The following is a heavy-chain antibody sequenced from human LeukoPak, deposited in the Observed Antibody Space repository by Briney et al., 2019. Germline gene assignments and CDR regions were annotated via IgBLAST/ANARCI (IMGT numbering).Heavy chain of an antibody. J-gene: IGHJ4*02. CDR1: GGTFSSYA. Sequence: GASVKVSCKASGGTFSSYAISWVRQAPGQGLEWMGGIIPIFGTANYARKFQGRVTITTDESTSTAYMELSSLRSEDTAVYYCARGTRYSGYDEDYWGQGTLVTVSS. V-gene: IGHV1-69*05. CDR2: IIPIFGTA. D-gene: IGHD5-12*01. CDR3: ARGTRYSGYDEDY.